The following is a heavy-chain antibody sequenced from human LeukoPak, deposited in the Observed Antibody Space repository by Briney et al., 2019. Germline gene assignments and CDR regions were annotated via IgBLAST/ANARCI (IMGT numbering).Heavy chain of an antibody. D-gene: IGHD2-15*01. V-gene: IGHV3-7*01. CDR2: IKQDGSET. Sequence: GESLRLSCAASGFAFSNYWMNWARQAPGKGLEWVANIKQDGSETNYVDSMKGRFTISRDNAKNSLYLQMNSLRAEDTALYYCGSTNSFSYWGRGTLVTVSS. J-gene: IGHJ4*02. CDR1: GFAFSNYW. CDR3: GSTNSFSY.